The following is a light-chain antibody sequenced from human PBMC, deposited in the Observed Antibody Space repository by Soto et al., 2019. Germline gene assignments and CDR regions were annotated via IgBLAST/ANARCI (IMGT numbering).Light chain of an antibody. V-gene: IGKV3-20*01. CDR3: QQYGSWIT. Sequence: EIVLTQSPGTLSLSPGERATLSCRASQSVSSSYLAWYQQKPGQAPRFLIYGASSRATGIPDRFSGSGSGTEFSLTISRLEPEDFAVYYCQQYGSWITFGQGTRLEIK. J-gene: IGKJ5*01. CDR1: QSVSSSY. CDR2: GAS.